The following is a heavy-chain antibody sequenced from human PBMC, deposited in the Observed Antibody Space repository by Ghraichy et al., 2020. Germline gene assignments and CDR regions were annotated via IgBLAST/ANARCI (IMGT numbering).Heavy chain of an antibody. CDR2: IRYDGSNK. J-gene: IGHJ4*02. Sequence: GSLRLSCAASGFTFSSYGMHWVRQAPGKGLEWVAFIRYDGSNKYYADSVKGRFTISRDNSKNTLYLQMNSLRAEDTAVYYCAKDQVAGTGEWFDYWGQGTLVTVSS. CDR3: AKDQVAGTGEWFDY. CDR1: GFTFSSYG. D-gene: IGHD6-19*01. V-gene: IGHV3-30*02.